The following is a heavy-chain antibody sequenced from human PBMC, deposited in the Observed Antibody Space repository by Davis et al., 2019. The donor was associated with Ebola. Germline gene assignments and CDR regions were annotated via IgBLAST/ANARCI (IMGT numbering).Heavy chain of an antibody. D-gene: IGHD2-15*01. V-gene: IGHV1-18*01. J-gene: IGHJ4*02. CDR1: GYTFTSYG. Sequence: ASVKVSCKASGYTFTSYGISWVRQAPGQGLEWMGWISAYNGNTNYAQKLQGRVTMTTDTSTSTAYMELRSLRSDDTAVYYCARDSWYLVGGKVFDYWGQGTLVTVSS. CDR3: ARDSWYLVGGKVFDY. CDR2: ISAYNGNT.